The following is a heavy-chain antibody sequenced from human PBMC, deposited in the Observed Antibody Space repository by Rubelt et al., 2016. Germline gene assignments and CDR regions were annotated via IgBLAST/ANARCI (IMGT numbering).Heavy chain of an antibody. D-gene: IGHD1-7*01. J-gene: IGHJ4*02. Sequence: QITLKESGPTLVKPTETLTLTCTCSGFSLSASGVGVGWIRQPPGKALEWLAHIFSNDEKSYNTFLKSRLTISKDTSKSQVVLTMTNIDPVDTATYYCARSFELDFDYWGRGTLVTVSS. CDR1: GFSLSASGVG. CDR2: IFSNDEK. CDR3: ARSFELDFDY. V-gene: IGHV2-26*01.